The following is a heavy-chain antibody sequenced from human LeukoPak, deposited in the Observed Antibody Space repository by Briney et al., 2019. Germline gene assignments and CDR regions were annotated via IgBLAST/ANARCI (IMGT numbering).Heavy chain of an antibody. J-gene: IGHJ6*02. CDR3: ARAYSYGSDYYYGMDV. D-gene: IGHD5-18*01. CDR1: GYTFTSYG. V-gene: IGHV1-18*01. CDR2: ISGYNGNT. Sequence: GASVKVSCKASGYTFTSYGISWVRQAPGQGLEWMGWISGYNGNTKYAHKVQGRVTMTTDTSTGTAHMELRSLRSDDTAVYYCARAYSYGSDYYYGMDVWGQGTTVTVSS.